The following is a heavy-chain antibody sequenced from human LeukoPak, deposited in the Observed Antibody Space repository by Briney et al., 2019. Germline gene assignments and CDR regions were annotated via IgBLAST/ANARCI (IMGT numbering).Heavy chain of an antibody. CDR2: VYYSGSA. CDR1: GGSIRSSNYF. V-gene: IGHV4-39*07. CDR3: ARAMRITIFKGGFDP. Sequence: PSETLSLTCRVSGGSIRSSNYFGGWIPQPPGKGLGGIENVYYSGSASFNPSLKSRVTISVDTSKNQFSLKLSSVTAADTAVYYCARAMRITIFKGGFDPWGQGALVTVSS. J-gene: IGHJ5*02. D-gene: IGHD3-3*01.